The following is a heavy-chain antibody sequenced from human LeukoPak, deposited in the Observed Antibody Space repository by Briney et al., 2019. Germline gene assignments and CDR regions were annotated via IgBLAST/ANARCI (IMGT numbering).Heavy chain of an antibody. D-gene: IGHD4-17*01. CDR1: GYSISNGYY. V-gene: IGHV4-38-2*02. CDR2: IYRTGST. CDR3: ARATTGLGTYFAS. J-gene: IGHJ4*02. Sequence: SETLSLTCTVSGYSISNGYYWGWVRQPPGKGLEWLGSIYRTGSTYYTPSLKSRVTISVGKSKNKLSLKLGSVTAADTAVYYCARATTGLGTYFASWGQGTLVTVSS.